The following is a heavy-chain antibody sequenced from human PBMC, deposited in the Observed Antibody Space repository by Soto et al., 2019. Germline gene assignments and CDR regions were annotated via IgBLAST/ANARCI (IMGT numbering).Heavy chain of an antibody. Sequence: QVQLVQSGAEVKKPGSSVKVSCKASGGTFSSYAISWVRQAPGQGLEWMGGIIPIFGTANYAQKFRGRVTIPADASTSPAYLELSSLRSEDTAVYYCASVAEDIVVVPAAMSYYYYGMAVWGQGTTVTVSS. CDR3: ASVAEDIVVVPAAMSYYYYGMAV. J-gene: IGHJ6*02. CDR2: IIPIFGTA. V-gene: IGHV1-69*01. CDR1: GGTFSSYA. D-gene: IGHD2-2*01.